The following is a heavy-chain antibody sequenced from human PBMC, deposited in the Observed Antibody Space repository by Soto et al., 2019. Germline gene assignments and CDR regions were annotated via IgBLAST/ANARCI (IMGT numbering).Heavy chain of an antibody. Sequence: EPMLMNPKPTLTLTSTFSGCSLSTDEVGVGWIRQSPGKALDCLALIYWDDDKRYSPSLKNRLTITKDTSKNQVVLTMTNMDPVDTGTYYCALSRHIYKYVCCWFDARGQGTQVTVSS. CDR3: ALSRHIYKYVCCWFDA. CDR1: GCSLSTDEVG. J-gene: IGHJ5*02. CDR2: IYWDDDK. D-gene: IGHD1-20*01. V-gene: IGHV2-5*02.